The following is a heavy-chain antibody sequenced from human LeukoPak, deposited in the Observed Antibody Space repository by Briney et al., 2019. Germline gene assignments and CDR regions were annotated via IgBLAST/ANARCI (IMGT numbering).Heavy chain of an antibody. Sequence: SETLSLTCAVSCYSISSGYYWGWIRQPPVKGLEWIGSIYHSGSTYYNPSLKSRVTISVDTSKNQFSLKLSSVTAADTAVYYCARALYSSGWYRGEYYFDYWGQGTLVTVSS. CDR3: ARALYSSGWYRGEYYFDY. CDR2: IYHSGST. D-gene: IGHD6-19*01. V-gene: IGHV4-38-2*01. CDR1: CYSISSGYY. J-gene: IGHJ4*02.